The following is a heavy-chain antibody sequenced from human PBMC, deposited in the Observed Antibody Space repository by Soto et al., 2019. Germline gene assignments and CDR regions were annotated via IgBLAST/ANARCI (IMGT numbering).Heavy chain of an antibody. J-gene: IGHJ4*02. D-gene: IGHD7-27*01. CDR2: IKQDGSET. CDR1: GFSFSSHW. Sequence: EVQLVESGGGLVQPGGSLRLSCAASGFSFSSHWMSWVRQAPGKGLEWVANIKQDGSETQYVDSVKGRFTISRDNAQNSLYLQMNSLRAEDTAVYYCARGETHWAYWGQGTLVTVSS. CDR3: ARGETHWAY. V-gene: IGHV3-7*01.